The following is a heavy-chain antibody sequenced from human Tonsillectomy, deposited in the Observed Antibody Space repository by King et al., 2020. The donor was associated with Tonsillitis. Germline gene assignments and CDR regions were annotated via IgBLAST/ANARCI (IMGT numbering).Heavy chain of an antibody. Sequence: VQLQESGPGLVKPSETLSLTCTVSGGSISSYYWSWIRQPPGKGLEWIGYIYYSGSTNYNPSLKSRVTISVDTSKNQFSLKLSSVTAADTAVYYCARETAVAGTSFRYFDYWGQGTLVTVSS. D-gene: IGHD6-19*01. CDR2: IYYSGST. CDR1: GGSISSYY. CDR3: ARETAVAGTSFRYFDY. V-gene: IGHV4-59*01. J-gene: IGHJ4*02.